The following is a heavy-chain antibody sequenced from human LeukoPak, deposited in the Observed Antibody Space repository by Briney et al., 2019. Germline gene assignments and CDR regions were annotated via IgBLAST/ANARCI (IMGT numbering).Heavy chain of an antibody. CDR1: GYTLTELS. J-gene: IGHJ5*02. Sequence: GASVKVSCKVSGYTLTELSMHLVRLAPGKGLEWMGGFDLEDGETIYAQKVQGRVTMTEDTSTDTAYMELSSLRSEDTAVYYCATELWFGELSNWFDPWGQGTLVTVSS. V-gene: IGHV1-24*01. D-gene: IGHD3-10*01. CDR2: FDLEDGET. CDR3: ATELWFGELSNWFDP.